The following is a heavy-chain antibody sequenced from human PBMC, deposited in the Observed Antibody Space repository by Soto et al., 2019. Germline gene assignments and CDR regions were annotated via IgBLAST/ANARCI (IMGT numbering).Heavy chain of an antibody. CDR2: IKSKTDGGTT. Sequence: PGGSLRLSCAASGFTFSNAWMNWVRQAPGKGLEWVGRIKSKTDGGTTDYAAPVKGRFTISRDDSKNTLYLQMNSLKTEDTAVYYCTTDSGDSSGYYYWFDPWGQGTLVTVSS. CDR1: GFTFSNAW. D-gene: IGHD3-22*01. V-gene: IGHV3-15*07. J-gene: IGHJ5*02. CDR3: TTDSGDSSGYYYWFDP.